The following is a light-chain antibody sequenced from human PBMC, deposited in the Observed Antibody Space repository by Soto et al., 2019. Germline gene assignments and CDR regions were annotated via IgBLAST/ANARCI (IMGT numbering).Light chain of an antibody. CDR2: DVS. J-gene: IGLJ2*01. Sequence: QSALTQPASVSGSPGQSITISCSGTSSDVGAYNFVSWYQHHPGKAPKLIIHDVSSRPSGVSNRFSASESGNTASLTISGLQAEDEADYYCSSYATSRTHVAFGGGTKLTVL. CDR3: SSYATSRTHVA. V-gene: IGLV2-14*01. CDR1: SSDVGAYNF.